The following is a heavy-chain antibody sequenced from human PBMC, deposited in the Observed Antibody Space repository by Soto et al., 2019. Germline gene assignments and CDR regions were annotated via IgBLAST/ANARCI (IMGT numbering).Heavy chain of an antibody. J-gene: IGHJ6*02. D-gene: IGHD3-10*01. CDR2: ISGSGGST. Sequence: GGSLRLSCAASGFTFSSYAISWVRQAPGKGLEWVSAISGSGGSTYYADSVKGRFTISRDNSKNTLYLQMNSLRAEDTAVYYCAKRYMVRGVMRGDYYYGMDVWGQGTTVTVSS. CDR3: AKRYMVRGVMRGDYYYGMDV. CDR1: GFTFSSYA. V-gene: IGHV3-23*01.